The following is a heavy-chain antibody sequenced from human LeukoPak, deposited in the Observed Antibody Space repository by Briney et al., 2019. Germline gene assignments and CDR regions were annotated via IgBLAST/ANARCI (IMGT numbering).Heavy chain of an antibody. V-gene: IGHV3-64D*06. CDR3: VRDLT. J-gene: IGHJ4*02. CDR1: GFTFSASA. Sequence: GGSLRLSCSASGFTFSASAMHWVRQAPGEGPQFVSAITNDGRSTYYADSVKGRFTISRDNSENTLYLQMSSLRPEDTAVYYCVRDLTWGQGTLVTVSS. D-gene: IGHD4/OR15-4a*01. CDR2: ITNDGRST.